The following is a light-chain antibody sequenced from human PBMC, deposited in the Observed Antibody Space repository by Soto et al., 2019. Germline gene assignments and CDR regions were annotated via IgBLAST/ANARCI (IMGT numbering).Light chain of an antibody. J-gene: IGKJ4*01. CDR1: QDISDW. CDR3: QQANTFTLT. V-gene: IGKV1-12*01. Sequence: DIQMTQSPSSVSASVGDRVTITCRASQDISDWLAWYQQKPGKAPNLLIYHASSLQSGLPPRFSGSGSGKDFTLTISSLQPEDLATYFCQQANTFTLTFGGGTKVEI. CDR2: HAS.